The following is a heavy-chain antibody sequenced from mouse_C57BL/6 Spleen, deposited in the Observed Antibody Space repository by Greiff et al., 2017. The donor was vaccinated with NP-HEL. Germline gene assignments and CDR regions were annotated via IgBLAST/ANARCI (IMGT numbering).Heavy chain of an antibody. V-gene: IGHV5-4*03. CDR3: ARSLLYSNYFDY. D-gene: IGHD2-5*01. J-gene: IGHJ2*01. CDR2: ISDGGSYT. CDR1: GFTFSSYA. Sequence: EVKLVESGGGLVKPGGSLKLSCAASGFTFSSYAMSWVRQTPEKRLEWVATISDGGSYTYYPDNVKGRFTISRDNAKNNLYLQMSHLKSEDTAMYYCARSLLYSNYFDYWGQGTTLTVSS.